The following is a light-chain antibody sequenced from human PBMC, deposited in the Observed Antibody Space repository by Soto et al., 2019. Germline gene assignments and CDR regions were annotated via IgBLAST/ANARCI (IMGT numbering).Light chain of an antibody. CDR1: SIYVGTYNY. CDR2: EVS. V-gene: IGLV2-14*01. CDR3: SSYTTSAPRV. Sequence: QSALTQPASVSGSPGQSITISCTGTSIYVGTYNYVSWYQQHPGKAPKLMIYEVSNRPSGVSTRFSGSKSGNTASLTISGLLAEDEADYYCSSYTTSAPRVFGTGTKLTVL. J-gene: IGLJ1*01.